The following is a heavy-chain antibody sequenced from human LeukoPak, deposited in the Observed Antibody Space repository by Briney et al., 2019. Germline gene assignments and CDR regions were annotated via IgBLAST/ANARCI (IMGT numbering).Heavy chain of an antibody. CDR2: IYTRGST. J-gene: IGHJ4*02. Sequence: SETLSLTCTVSGGSINNYYWSWIRQPAGKGLEWIGRIYTRGSTNYNPSLKSRVTISVDTSKNQFSLKLSSVTAADTAVYYCARHAAYYYDSSPGGGHFDYWGQGTLVTVSS. CDR3: ARHAAYYYDSSPGGGHFDY. V-gene: IGHV4-4*07. D-gene: IGHD3-22*01. CDR1: GGSINNYY.